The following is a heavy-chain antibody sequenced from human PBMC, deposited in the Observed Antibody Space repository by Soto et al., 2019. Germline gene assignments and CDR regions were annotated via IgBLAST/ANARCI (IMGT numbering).Heavy chain of an antibody. D-gene: IGHD2-8*02. V-gene: IGHV4-30-2*01. CDR2: IYHSGST. CDR3: ARDFTGGKGAFDV. CDR1: GGSISSGGYS. J-gene: IGHJ3*01. Sequence: PSETLSLTCAVSGGSISSGGYSWSWIRHPPGKGLEWIGYIYHSGSTYYNPSLKSRVTISVDRSKNQFSLKLSSVTAADTAVYYCARDFTGGKGAFDVWGQGTMVTVSS.